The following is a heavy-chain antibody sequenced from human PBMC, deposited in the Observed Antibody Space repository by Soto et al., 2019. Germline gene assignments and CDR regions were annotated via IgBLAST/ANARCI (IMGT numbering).Heavy chain of an antibody. CDR1: GFTFSSYS. Sequence: GGSLRLSCAASGFTFSSYSMNWVRQAPGKGLEWVSSISSSSSYIYYADSVKGRFTISRDNAKNSLYLQMNSLRAEDTAVYYCARRPVGITGTTGDYYYYYGMDVWGQGTTVTVSS. V-gene: IGHV3-21*01. CDR2: ISSSSSYI. CDR3: ARRPVGITGTTGDYYYYYGMDV. J-gene: IGHJ6*02. D-gene: IGHD1-7*01.